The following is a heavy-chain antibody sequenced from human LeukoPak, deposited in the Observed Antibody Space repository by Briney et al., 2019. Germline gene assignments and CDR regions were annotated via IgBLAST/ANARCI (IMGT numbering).Heavy chain of an antibody. V-gene: IGHV1-2*02. D-gene: IGHD2-15*01. CDR1: GYTFTAYY. CDR2: INPHTGGT. J-gene: IGHJ4*02. Sequence: ASVKVSCKASGYTFTAYYMHWVRQAPGQGLEWVGWINPHTGGTNYAQKFQGRVTMTRDTSISTAYMELSRLRSDDTAVYYCARPYCSGGSCHDFFDYWGQGTLVTASS. CDR3: ARPYCSGGSCHDFFDY.